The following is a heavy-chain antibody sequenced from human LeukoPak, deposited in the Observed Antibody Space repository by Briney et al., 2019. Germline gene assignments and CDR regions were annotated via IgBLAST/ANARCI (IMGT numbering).Heavy chain of an antibody. CDR1: GFTFSSYA. Sequence: QPGRSLRLSCAASGFTFSSYAMHWVRQAPGKGLEWVAAISRDGSNKYYTDSVEGRFSISRDNSKNTLYLQMNSLRTEDTAVYYCARDPTRDTVWGQGTLVTVSS. CDR2: ISRDGSNK. CDR3: ARDPTRDTV. D-gene: IGHD5-18*01. V-gene: IGHV3-30-3*01. J-gene: IGHJ4*02.